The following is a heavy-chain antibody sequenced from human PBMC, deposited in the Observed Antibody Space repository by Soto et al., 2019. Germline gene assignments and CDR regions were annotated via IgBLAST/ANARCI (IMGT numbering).Heavy chain of an antibody. V-gene: IGHV3-9*01. CDR3: AKSPRGYSGYDIIYYFDY. CDR1: GFTFDDYA. J-gene: IGHJ4*02. CDR2: ISWNSGSI. Sequence: EVQLVESGGGLVQPGRSLRLSCAASGFTFDDYAMHWVRQAPGKGLEWVSGISWNSGSIGYADSVKGRFTISRDNAKNSLYLQMNSLRDEETALYYCAKSPRGYSGYDIIYYFDYWGQGTLVTVSS. D-gene: IGHD5-12*01.